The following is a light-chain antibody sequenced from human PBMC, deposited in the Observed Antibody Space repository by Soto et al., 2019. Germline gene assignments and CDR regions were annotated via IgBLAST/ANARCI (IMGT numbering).Light chain of an antibody. CDR3: SSYTGSSTYVV. CDR1: SSDVGGYNY. Sequence: QSALTQPAFVSGSPGQSITISCTGTSSDVGGYNYVSWYQQHPGKAPKLMIYDVSNRPSGVSNRFSGSKSANTASLTISGLQAEDEADYYCSSYTGSSTYVVFGGGTQLTVL. CDR2: DVS. J-gene: IGLJ2*01. V-gene: IGLV2-14*01.